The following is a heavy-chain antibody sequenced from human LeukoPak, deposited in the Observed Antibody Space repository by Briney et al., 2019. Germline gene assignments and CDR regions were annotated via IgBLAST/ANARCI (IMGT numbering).Heavy chain of an antibody. D-gene: IGHD5-12*01. J-gene: IGHJ3*02. Sequence: GGSLRLSCAASGFTFSSYSMNWVRQAPGKGLEWVSSISSSSSYIYYADSVKGRFTISRDNAKNSLYLQMNSLRAEDTAVYYCAREGFRGRGAFDIWGQGTMVTVSS. CDR2: ISSSSSYI. V-gene: IGHV3-21*04. CDR1: GFTFSSYS. CDR3: AREGFRGRGAFDI.